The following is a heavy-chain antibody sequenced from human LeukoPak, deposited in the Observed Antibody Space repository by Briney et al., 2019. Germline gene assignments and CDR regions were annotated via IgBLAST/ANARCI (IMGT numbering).Heavy chain of an antibody. V-gene: IGHV4-59*01. D-gene: IGHD3-22*01. J-gene: IGHJ4*02. CDR3: ARWYYDSSGYRYFDY. CDR1: GVSNSSYY. Sequence: SETLSLTCTVSGVSNSSYYWSWIRQPPGKGLEWIGYIDYSGNTNYNPSLKSRVTISVDTSKNQFSLKLSSVTAADTAVYYCARWYYDSSGYRYFDYWGQGTLVTVSS. CDR2: IDYSGNT.